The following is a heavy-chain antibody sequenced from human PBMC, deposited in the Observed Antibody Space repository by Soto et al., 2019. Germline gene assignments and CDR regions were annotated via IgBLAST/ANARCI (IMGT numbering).Heavy chain of an antibody. Sequence: QGRLQESGPQLVKPSATLSLTCTVSGGAFRSYFWSWIRQPPGKGLEWIGNIHSSGKSNYNPSFNSRVSMSIDPSKNRFSVRLTSVTAADTAVYYCARDDPFDPWGQGMLVTVSS. CDR3: ARDDPFDP. CDR2: IHSSGKS. J-gene: IGHJ5*02. V-gene: IGHV4-59*01. CDR1: GGAFRSYF.